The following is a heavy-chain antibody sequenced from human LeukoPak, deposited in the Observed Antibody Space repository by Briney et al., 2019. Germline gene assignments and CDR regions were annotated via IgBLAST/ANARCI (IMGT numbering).Heavy chain of an antibody. CDR3: AGGLGGLGMPIWDY. Sequence: PSETLSLTCTVSGGSISSGGYYWSWIRQPPGKGLEWIGYIYYSGSTNYNPSLKSRVTISVDTSKNQFSLKLSSVTAADTAVYYCAGGLGGLGMPIWDYWGQGTLVTVSS. CDR2: IYYSGST. D-gene: IGHD7-27*01. V-gene: IGHV4-61*08. CDR1: GGSISSGGYY. J-gene: IGHJ4*02.